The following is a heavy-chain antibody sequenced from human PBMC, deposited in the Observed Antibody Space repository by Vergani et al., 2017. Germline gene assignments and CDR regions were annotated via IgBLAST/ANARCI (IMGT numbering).Heavy chain of an antibody. D-gene: IGHD6-13*01. V-gene: IGHV4-38-2*01. J-gene: IGHJ5*02. Sequence: QVQLQESGPGLVKPSETLSLTCAVSGYSISSRYYWGWIRQPPGKGLEWIGSIYHSGSTYYNPSLKSRVTISVDTSKNQFSLKLSSVTAADTAVYYCARSRQQLVRGYNWFDPWGQGTLVTVSS. CDR2: IYHSGST. CDR1: GYSISSRYY. CDR3: ARSRQQLVRGYNWFDP.